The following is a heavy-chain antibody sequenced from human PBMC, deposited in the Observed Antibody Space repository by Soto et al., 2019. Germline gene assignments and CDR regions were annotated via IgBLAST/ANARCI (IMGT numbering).Heavy chain of an antibody. D-gene: IGHD6-25*01. V-gene: IGHV3-48*01. J-gene: IGHJ4*02. CDR1: GFIFDKYS. CDR2: LSSTGTI. Sequence: VQLVQSGGGLVRPGGSLRLSCVASGFIFDKYSFNWVRQAPGKGLEWVSYLSSTGTIYYADSVKGRFTISRDSANSSLYLEMSSLRVEDTAVYYCAREGGGYDYWGRGTLVTVSS. CDR3: AREGGGYDY.